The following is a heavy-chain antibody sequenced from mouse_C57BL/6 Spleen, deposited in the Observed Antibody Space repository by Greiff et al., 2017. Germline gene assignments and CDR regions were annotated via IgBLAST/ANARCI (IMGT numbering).Heavy chain of an antibody. CDR2: IDPSDSYT. J-gene: IGHJ4*01. Sequence: QVQLQQPGAELVKPGASVKLSCKASGYTFTSYWMQWVKQRPGQGLEWIGEIDPSDSYTNYNQKFKGKATLTVDTSSSTAYMQLSSLTSEDSAVYYCRWYSNYGYAMDYWGQGTSVTVSS. CDR3: RWYSNYGYAMDY. D-gene: IGHD2-5*01. V-gene: IGHV1-50*01. CDR1: GYTFTSYW.